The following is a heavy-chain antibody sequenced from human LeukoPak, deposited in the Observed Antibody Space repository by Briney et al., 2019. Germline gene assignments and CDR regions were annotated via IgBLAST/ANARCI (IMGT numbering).Heavy chain of an antibody. V-gene: IGHV3-48*01. Sequence: GGSLRLSCAASGFTFSSYSMNWVRQAPGNGLEWVSFISSSSSTIYYADSVKGRFTISRDNAKNPLYLQMNSLRAEDTAVYYCARDSNHSDSSGYYSMIDYWGQGTLVTVSS. CDR1: GFTFSSYS. CDR2: ISSSSSTI. J-gene: IGHJ4*02. CDR3: ARDSNHSDSSGYYSMIDY. D-gene: IGHD3-22*01.